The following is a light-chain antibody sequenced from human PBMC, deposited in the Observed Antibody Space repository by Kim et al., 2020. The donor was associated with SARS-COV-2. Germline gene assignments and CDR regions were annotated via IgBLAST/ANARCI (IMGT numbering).Light chain of an antibody. CDR2: KSS. V-gene: IGKV1-5*03. CDR3: QQYNSYPWT. J-gene: IGKJ1*01. Sequence: ASVGDRVTFTCRASKSISSWLAWYQQKPGKAPKLLIYKSSSLESGVPSRFSGSVSGTEFTLTISSLQPDDFATYYCQQYNSYPWTFGQGTKVDIK. CDR1: KSISSW.